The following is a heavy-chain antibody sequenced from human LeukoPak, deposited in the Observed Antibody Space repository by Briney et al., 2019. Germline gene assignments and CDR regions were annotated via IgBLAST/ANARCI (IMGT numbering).Heavy chain of an antibody. D-gene: IGHD3-9*01. J-gene: IGHJ4*02. CDR3: ASGDILTGTLDY. V-gene: IGHV3-48*03. CDR2: ICSGGSTI. CDR1: GFTFSSYE. Sequence: GGSLRLSCAASGFTFSSYEMNWVRQAPGKGLEWVSYICSGGSTIYYADSVKGRFTISRDNAKNSLYLQMNSLRAEDTAVYYCASGDILTGTLDYWGQGTLVTVSS.